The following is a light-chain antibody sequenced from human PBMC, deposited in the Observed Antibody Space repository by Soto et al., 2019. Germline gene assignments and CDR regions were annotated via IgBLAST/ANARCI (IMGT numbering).Light chain of an antibody. V-gene: IGLV2-14*01. CDR3: SSYTSISTYV. CDR1: SSDGPGYNF. Sequence: QSALTQPASVSGSPGQSITISFTGSSSDGPGYNFVSWYQQHPGKAPKLMIYHVSNRPSGISNRFSGSKSGNTASLTISGLQAEDEADYYCSSYTSISTYVFGTGTKSPS. J-gene: IGLJ1*01. CDR2: HVS.